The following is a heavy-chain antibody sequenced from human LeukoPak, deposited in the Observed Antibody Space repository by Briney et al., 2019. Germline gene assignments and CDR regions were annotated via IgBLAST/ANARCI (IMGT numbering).Heavy chain of an antibody. CDR1: GGTFSSYA. D-gene: IGHD5-12*01. V-gene: IGHV1-69*13. CDR3: ARLGRMATITLPYYYYYGMDV. Sequence: ASVKVSCKASGGTFSSYAISWVRQAPGQGLEWMGGIIPIFGTANYAQKFQGRVTITADESTSTAYMELSSLRSEDTAVYYCARLGRMATITLPYYYYYGMDVWGQGTTVTVSS. J-gene: IGHJ6*02. CDR2: IIPIFGTA.